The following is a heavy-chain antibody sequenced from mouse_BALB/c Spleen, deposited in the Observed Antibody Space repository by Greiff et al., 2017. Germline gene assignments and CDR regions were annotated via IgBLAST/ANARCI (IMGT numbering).Heavy chain of an antibody. Sequence: EVKVVESGGGLVQPGGSRKLSCAASGLTFSSFGMHWVRQAPEKGLEWVAYISSGSSTIYYADTVKGRFTISRDNPKNTLFLQMTSLRSEDTAMYYCARVHDGNYDGMDYWGQGTSVTVSS. D-gene: IGHD2-3*01. CDR3: ARVHDGNYDGMDY. CDR2: ISSGSSTI. V-gene: IGHV5-17*02. CDR1: GLTFSSFG. J-gene: IGHJ4*01.